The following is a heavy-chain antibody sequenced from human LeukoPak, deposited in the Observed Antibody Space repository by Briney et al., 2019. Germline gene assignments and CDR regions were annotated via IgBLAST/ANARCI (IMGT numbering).Heavy chain of an antibody. CDR1: GDSVSSSTYY. CDR2: IYYSGST. Sequence: SETLSLTCTVSGDSVSSSTYYWSWLRQPPGKGPEWIGYIYYSGSTNYNPSLKSRVTISVDTSKNQFSLKLSSVTAADTAVYYCARDTIFGVLTPYYFDYWGQGTLVTVSS. V-gene: IGHV4-61*01. CDR3: ARDTIFGVLTPYYFDY. D-gene: IGHD3-3*01. J-gene: IGHJ4*02.